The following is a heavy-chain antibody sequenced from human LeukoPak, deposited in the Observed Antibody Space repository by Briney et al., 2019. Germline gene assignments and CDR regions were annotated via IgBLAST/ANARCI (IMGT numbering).Heavy chain of an antibody. D-gene: IGHD3-22*01. Sequence: SETLSLTCAVYGGSFSGYYWGWIRQPPGKGLEWIGSIYHSGSTYYNPSLKSRVTISVDTSKNQFSLKLSSVTAADTAVYYCARGFPITMIVVVIENWFDPWGQGTLVTVSS. V-gene: IGHV4-38-2*01. J-gene: IGHJ5*02. CDR2: IYHSGST. CDR3: ARGFPITMIVVVIENWFDP. CDR1: GGSFSGYY.